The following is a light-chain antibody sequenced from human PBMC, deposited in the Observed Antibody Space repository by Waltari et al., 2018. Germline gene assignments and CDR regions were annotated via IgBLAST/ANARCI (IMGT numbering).Light chain of an antibody. J-gene: IGKJ1*01. CDR2: GAS. CDR3: QHYVRLPVT. CDR1: ESIGRAL. V-gene: IGKV3-20*01. Sequence: EVVLTQSPGTLSLSPGERATLSCRASESIGRALAWYQQTPGQAPRLLIYGASTRATGIPDRFSGSGSGTDFRLTISRLEPEDFEVYYCQHYVRLPVTFGQGTRVEI.